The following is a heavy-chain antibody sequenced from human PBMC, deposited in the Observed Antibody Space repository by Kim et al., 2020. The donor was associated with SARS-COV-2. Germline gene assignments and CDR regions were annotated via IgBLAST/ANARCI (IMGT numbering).Heavy chain of an antibody. CDR3: AKHQVRSHDY. CDR2: ITGNGGVV. Sequence: GGSLRLSCTASGFKFSNYDMSWVRQAPGKGLEWVAAITGNGGVVFYADSAKGRFTISRDNSKNVIYLQMNSLRLGDTAMYYCAKHQVRSHDYWGQGTLVTVSS. J-gene: IGHJ4*02. D-gene: IGHD2-21*01. V-gene: IGHV3-23*01. CDR1: GFKFSNYD.